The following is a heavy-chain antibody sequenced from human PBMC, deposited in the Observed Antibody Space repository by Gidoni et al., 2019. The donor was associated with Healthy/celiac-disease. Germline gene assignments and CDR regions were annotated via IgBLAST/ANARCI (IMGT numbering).Heavy chain of an antibody. V-gene: IGHV3-23*04. CDR1: GFTFSSYA. CDR3: AKSLYDFWSGYLDY. CDR2: ISCSGGST. D-gene: IGHD3-3*01. Sequence: EVQLVESGGGLVQTGGSLRLSCAASGFTFSSYAMSWVRQAPGKGLEWVSAISCSGGSTYYSDSVKGRFTISSDNSKNTLYLQMNSLSAEDTAVYYCAKSLYDFWSGYLDYWGQGTLVTVSS. J-gene: IGHJ4*02.